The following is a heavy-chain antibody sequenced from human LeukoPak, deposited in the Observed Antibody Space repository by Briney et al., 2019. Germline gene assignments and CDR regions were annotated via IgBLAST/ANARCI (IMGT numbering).Heavy chain of an antibody. CDR1: GFTFSSYE. Sequence: GGSLRLSCAASGFTFSSYEMNWVRQAPGKGLEWVSYISSSGSTIYYADSVKGRFTNSRDNAKNSLYLQMNSLRAEDTAVYYCARVPYDYVWGSYGGDYYFDYWGQGTLVTVSS. V-gene: IGHV3-48*03. CDR3: ARVPYDYVWGSYGGDYYFDY. CDR2: ISSSGSTI. D-gene: IGHD3-16*01. J-gene: IGHJ4*02.